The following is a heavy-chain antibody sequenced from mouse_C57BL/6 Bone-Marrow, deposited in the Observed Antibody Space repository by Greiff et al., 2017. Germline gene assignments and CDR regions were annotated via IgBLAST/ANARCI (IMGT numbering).Heavy chain of an antibody. D-gene: IGHD1-1*01. CDR2: ISSGGSYT. J-gene: IGHJ2*01. CDR1: GFTFSSYG. Sequence: EVQRVESGGDLVKPGGSLKLSCAASGFTFSSYGMSWVRQTPDKRLEWVATISSGGSYTYYPDSVKGRFTISRDNAKNTLYLQMSSLKSEDTAIYYCASLHYYGSSYDYFDYWGQGTTLTVSS. CDR3: ASLHYYGSSYDYFDY. V-gene: IGHV5-6*01.